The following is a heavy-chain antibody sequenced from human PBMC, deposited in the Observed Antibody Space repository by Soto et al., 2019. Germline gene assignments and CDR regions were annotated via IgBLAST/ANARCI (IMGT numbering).Heavy chain of an antibody. CDR2: ISSSSSYI. Sequence: EVQLVESGGGLVKPGGSLRLSCAASGFTFSSYSMNWVRQAPGKGLEWVSSISSSSSYIYYADSVKGRFTISRDNAKNSLYLQMNSLRAADTAVYYCARDVIQDYYGSGENWFDPWGQGTLVTVSS. CDR3: ARDVIQDYYGSGENWFDP. V-gene: IGHV3-21*01. CDR1: GFTFSSYS. J-gene: IGHJ5*02. D-gene: IGHD3-10*01.